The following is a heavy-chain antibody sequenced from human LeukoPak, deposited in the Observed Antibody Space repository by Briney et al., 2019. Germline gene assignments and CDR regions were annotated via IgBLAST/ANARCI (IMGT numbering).Heavy chain of an antibody. D-gene: IGHD6-13*01. Sequence: QPGGSLRLSWVGSGFTVSSYAMSWVRQRPGKGLEWVSCISGSGGSTYYAHFVKGRFTISRDNSKNTLYLHMNSLRVEDTAVYYCAGEAAGTRRLYFDVWGRGTLVTVSS. CDR3: AGEAAGTRRLYFDV. CDR1: GFTVSSYA. V-gene: IGHV3-23*01. CDR2: ISGSGGST. J-gene: IGHJ2*01.